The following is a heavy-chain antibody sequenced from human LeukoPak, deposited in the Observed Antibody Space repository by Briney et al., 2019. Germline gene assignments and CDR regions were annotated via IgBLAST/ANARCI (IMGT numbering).Heavy chain of an antibody. CDR1: GYSISSGYY. CDR2: IYHSGST. CDR3: ARVSVGATFDY. Sequence: SETLSLTCTVSGYSISSGYYWGWIRQPPGKGLEWIGSIYHSGSTYYNPSLKSRVTISVDTSKNQFSLKLSSVTAADTAVYYCARVSVGATFDYWGQGTLATVSS. V-gene: IGHV4-38-2*02. D-gene: IGHD1-26*01. J-gene: IGHJ4*02.